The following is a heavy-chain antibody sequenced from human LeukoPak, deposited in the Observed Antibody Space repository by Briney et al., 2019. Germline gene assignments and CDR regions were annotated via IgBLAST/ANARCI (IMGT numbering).Heavy chain of an antibody. CDR3: ATRPLLWFGEPRGFDY. CDR1: GYTLTELS. V-gene: IGHV1-24*01. D-gene: IGHD3-10*01. J-gene: IGHJ4*02. Sequence: ASVKVSCKVSGYTLTELSMHWVRQAPGKGLEWMGGFDPEDGETIYAQKFQGRVTMTEDTSTDTAYMELSSLRSEDTAVYYCATRPLLWFGEPRGFDYWGQGTLVTVSS. CDR2: FDPEDGET.